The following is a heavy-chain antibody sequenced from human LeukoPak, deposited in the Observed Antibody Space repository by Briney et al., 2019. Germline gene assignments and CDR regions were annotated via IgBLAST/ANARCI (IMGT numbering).Heavy chain of an antibody. D-gene: IGHD6-13*01. CDR1: GGSISSSSYY. V-gene: IGHV4-39*01. CDR2: IYYSGST. J-gene: IGHJ4*02. Sequence: SETLSLTCTVSGGSISSSSYYWGWIRQPPGKGLEWIGSIYYSGSTYYNPSPKSRVTISVDTSKNQFSLKLSSVTAADTAVYYCARLSTGYSSRGGYWGQGTLVTVSS. CDR3: ARLSTGYSSRGGY.